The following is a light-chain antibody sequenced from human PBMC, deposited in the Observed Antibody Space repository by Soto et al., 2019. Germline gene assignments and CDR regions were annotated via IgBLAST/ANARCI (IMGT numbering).Light chain of an antibody. J-gene: IGKJ1*01. CDR1: QSISSW. Sequence: DIPMTLSPSTVSASVGDRVTITCRASQSISSWLAWYQQKPGKAPKLLIYKASSLESGVPSRFSGSGSGTEFTLTINSLQPEDFATYYCPQSYSTTRTFGQGTKVDI. V-gene: IGKV1-5*03. CDR2: KAS. CDR3: PQSYSTTRT.